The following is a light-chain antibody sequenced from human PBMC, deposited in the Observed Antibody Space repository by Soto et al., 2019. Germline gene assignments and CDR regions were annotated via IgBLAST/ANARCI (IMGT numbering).Light chain of an antibody. CDR1: QNINNW. CDR3: QRYDGY. V-gene: IGKV1-5*01. J-gene: IGKJ2*01. Sequence: DTQMTQSPSTLSASVGDTVTITCRARQNINNWLAWYQQKPEKVPKLLIYGASTLEEGVPSRFSGSRSGTEFTLTINSLQPDDFSTYYCQRYDGYFGQGTMLEMK. CDR2: GAS.